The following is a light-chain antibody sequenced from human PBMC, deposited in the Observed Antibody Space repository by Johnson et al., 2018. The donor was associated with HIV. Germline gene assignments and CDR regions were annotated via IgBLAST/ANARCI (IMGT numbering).Light chain of an antibody. V-gene: IGLV1-51*02. CDR3: GTWDSSLRTGF. Sequence: QSVLTQPPSVSAAPGQTVNISCSGNVSNIESYFVSWYQQLPGAAPTLLIYEDNKRPSGIPDRFSGSKSGTSATLGIPGLQTGDEADYYCGTWDSSLRTGFFGTGTKVTVL. CDR1: VSNIESYF. CDR2: EDN. J-gene: IGLJ1*01.